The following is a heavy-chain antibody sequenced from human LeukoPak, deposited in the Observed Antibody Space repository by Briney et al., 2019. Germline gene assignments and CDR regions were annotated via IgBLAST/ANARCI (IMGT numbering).Heavy chain of an antibody. J-gene: IGHJ4*02. CDR2: ITSNGGTT. D-gene: IGHD3-10*01. Sequence: GGSLRLSCSVSGFPFSSYAMHWVRQAPGKGLEYVSAITSNGGTTYYADSVKGRFIISRDNSKNTLYLQMNSLRDEDTAVYYCASFITMVRGVIITPGYFDYWGQGTLVTVSS. CDR1: GFPFSSYA. V-gene: IGHV3-64*04. CDR3: ASFITMVRGVIITPGYFDY.